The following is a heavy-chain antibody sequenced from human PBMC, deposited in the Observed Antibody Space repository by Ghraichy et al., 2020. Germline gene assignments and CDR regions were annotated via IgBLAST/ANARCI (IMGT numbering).Heavy chain of an antibody. D-gene: IGHD6-13*01. CDR3: ARGSYSSSWMS. V-gene: IGHV3-48*01. CDR2: ISSSSSTI. CDR1: GFTFSSYS. J-gene: IGHJ5*02. Sequence: GGSLRLSSAASGFTFSSYSMNWVRPAPGKGPECVSYISSSSSTIYYADSVTGRFTISRDNAKNALYLQMNSLRAEDTAVYYCARGSYSSSWMSWGQGTLVIVS.